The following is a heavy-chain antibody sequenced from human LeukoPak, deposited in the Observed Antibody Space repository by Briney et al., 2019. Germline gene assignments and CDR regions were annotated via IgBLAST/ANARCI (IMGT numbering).Heavy chain of an antibody. J-gene: IGHJ5*02. Sequence: SETLSLTCAVYGGSFSGYYWSWIRQPPGKGLEWIGEINHSGSTNYNPSLKSRVTISVDTSKNQFSLKLSSVTAAGTAVYYCARPPYYGSGSYRNWFDPWGQGTLVTVSS. V-gene: IGHV4-34*01. CDR2: INHSGST. CDR1: GGSFSGYY. CDR3: ARPPYYGSGSYRNWFDP. D-gene: IGHD3-10*01.